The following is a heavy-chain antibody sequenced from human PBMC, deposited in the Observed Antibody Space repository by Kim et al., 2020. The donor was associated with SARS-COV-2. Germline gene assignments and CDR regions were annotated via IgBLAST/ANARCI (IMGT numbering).Heavy chain of an antibody. V-gene: IGHV4-39*07. D-gene: IGHD3-22*01. Sequence: SETLSLTCTVSGGSISSSSYYWGWIRQPPGKGLEWIGSIYYSGSTYYNPSLKSRVTISVDTSKNQFSLKLSSVTAADTAVYYCARYRIDSSGFHNWFDPWGQGTLVTVSS. J-gene: IGHJ5*02. CDR1: GGSISSSSYY. CDR2: IYYSGST. CDR3: ARYRIDSSGFHNWFDP.